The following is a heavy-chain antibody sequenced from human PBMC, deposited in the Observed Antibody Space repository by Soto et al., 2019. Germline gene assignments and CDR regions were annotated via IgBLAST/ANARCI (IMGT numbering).Heavy chain of an antibody. V-gene: IGHV1-69*02. D-gene: IGHD3-3*01. Sequence: QVQLVQSGAEVKKPGSSVKVSCKASGGTFSSYTISWVRQAPGQGLEWMGRIIPILGIANYAQKFQGRGTITADKSTSTAYMELSSLRSEDTAVYYWARGKDHVLRVLEWSSSDAFDIWGQGTMVTVSS. J-gene: IGHJ3*02. CDR3: ARGKDHVLRVLEWSSSDAFDI. CDR1: GGTFSSYT. CDR2: IIPILGIA.